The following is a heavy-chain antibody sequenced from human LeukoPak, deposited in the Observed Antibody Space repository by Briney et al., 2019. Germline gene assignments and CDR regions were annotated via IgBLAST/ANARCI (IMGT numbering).Heavy chain of an antibody. CDR3: ARETRSYYDSSGYYFDY. CDR2: IYYSGST. CDR1: GGSISGGGYY. J-gene: IGHJ4*02. V-gene: IGHV4-31*03. D-gene: IGHD3-22*01. Sequence: SETLSLTCTVSGGSISGGGYYWSWIRQHPGKGLEWIGYIYYSGSTYYNPSLKSRVTISVDTSKNQFSLKLSSVTAADTAVYYCARETRSYYDSSGYYFDYWGQGTLVTVSS.